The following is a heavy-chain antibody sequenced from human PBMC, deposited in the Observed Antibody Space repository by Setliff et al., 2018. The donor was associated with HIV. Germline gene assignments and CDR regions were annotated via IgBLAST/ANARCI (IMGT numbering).Heavy chain of an antibody. Sequence: ASVKVSCKASGATFSNSALTWVRQAPGQGLEWMGGSIPLFKTVNYAQKFQGRLTISTDELMTTAYMELSSLKSEDTAVYYCASGSGYCRNGDCYIGVHKNPDKYFYDYWGQGTLVTV. CDR1: GATFSNSA. J-gene: IGHJ4*02. D-gene: IGHD2-8*01. V-gene: IGHV1-69*05. CDR2: SIPLFKTV. CDR3: ASGSGYCRNGDCYIGVHKNPDKYFYDY.